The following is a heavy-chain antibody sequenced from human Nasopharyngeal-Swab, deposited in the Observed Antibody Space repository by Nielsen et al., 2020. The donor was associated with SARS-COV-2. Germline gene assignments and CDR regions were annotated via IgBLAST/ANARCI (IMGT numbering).Heavy chain of an antibody. D-gene: IGHD2-2*01. CDR3: AREEDIVVVPAAGLDY. J-gene: IGHJ4*02. V-gene: IGHV1-46*01. CDR2: INPSGGST. CDR1: GYTFTSYY. Sequence: ASVKVSCKASGYTFTSYYMHWVRQAPGQGLEWMGIINPSGGSTSYAQKFQGRVTMTRDTSTSTVYMELSSLRSEDTAVHYCAREEDIVVVPAAGLDYWGQGTLVTVSS.